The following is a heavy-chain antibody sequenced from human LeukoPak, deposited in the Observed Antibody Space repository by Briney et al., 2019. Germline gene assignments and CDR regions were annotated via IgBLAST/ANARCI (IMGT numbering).Heavy chain of an antibody. CDR2: ISSSSSYI. J-gene: IGHJ4*02. Sequence: GGSLRLSCAASGFTFSSYSMNWVRQAPGKGLEWVSSISSSSSYIYYADSVEGRFTISRDNAKNSLYLQMNSLRAEDTAVYYCARMNYVSSGWGAPFDYWGQGTLVTVSS. CDR1: GFTFSSYS. D-gene: IGHD1-7*01. V-gene: IGHV3-21*01. CDR3: ARMNYVSSGWGAPFDY.